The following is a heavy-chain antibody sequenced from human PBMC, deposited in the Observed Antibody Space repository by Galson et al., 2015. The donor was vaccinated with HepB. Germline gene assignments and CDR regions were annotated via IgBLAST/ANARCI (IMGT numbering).Heavy chain of an antibody. D-gene: IGHD1-26*01. CDR2: ITSDSST. J-gene: IGHJ4*02. CDR1: GFTFSDHR. V-gene: IGHV3-69-1*02. CDR3: ARLTVDWWEDY. Sequence: SLRLSCATSGFTFSDHRMNWVRQAPGKGLGWVSTITSDSSTYYADSVKGRFTISRDNAKNSLYLQMNSLRAEDTAVYYCARLTVDWWEDYWGQGTLVTVSS.